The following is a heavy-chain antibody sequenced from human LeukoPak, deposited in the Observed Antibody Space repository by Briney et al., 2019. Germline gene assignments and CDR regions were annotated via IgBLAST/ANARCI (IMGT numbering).Heavy chain of an antibody. V-gene: IGHV3-21*01. D-gene: IGHD2-21*02. CDR2: ISSSSSYF. J-gene: IGHJ4*02. Sequence: GGSLRLSCAASGFTFSSYSMNWVRQAPGKGLEWVSSISSSSSYFYYADSVRGRFTISRDNAKTYLYLQLNSWRAEDPVVIYWXXXCGGDCYDDYWGQGTLVTVSS. CDR1: GFTFSSYS. CDR3: XXXCGGDCYDDY.